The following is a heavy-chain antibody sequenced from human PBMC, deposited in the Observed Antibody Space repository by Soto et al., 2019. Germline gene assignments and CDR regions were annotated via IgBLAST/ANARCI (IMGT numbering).Heavy chain of an antibody. D-gene: IGHD3-16*01. V-gene: IGHV3-48*01. J-gene: IGHJ5*02. CDR2: ISSSSSTI. CDR3: ARDPVHGGYDYICGSPARNWFDP. Sequence: EVQLVESGGGLVQPGGSLRLSCAASGFTFSSYSMNWVRQAPGKGLEWVSYISSSSSTIYYADSVKGRFTISRDNAKNSLYLQMSSLSAEYTAVYSCARDPVHGGYDYICGSPARNWFDPWGQGTLVTVSS. CDR1: GFTFSSYS.